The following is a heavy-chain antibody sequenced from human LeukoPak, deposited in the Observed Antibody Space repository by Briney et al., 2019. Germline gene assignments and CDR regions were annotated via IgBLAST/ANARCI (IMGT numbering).Heavy chain of an antibody. CDR2: IYYSGST. J-gene: IGHJ3*02. CDR3: ARDGQWELLAFDI. V-gene: IGHV4-59*01. CDR1: GGSISSYY. D-gene: IGHD1-26*01. Sequence: PSETLSLTCTVSGGSISSYYWSWIRQPPGKGLEWIGYIYYSGSTNYNPSLKSRVTIPVDTSKNQFSLKLSSVTAADTAVYYCARDGQWELLAFDIWGQGTMVTVSS.